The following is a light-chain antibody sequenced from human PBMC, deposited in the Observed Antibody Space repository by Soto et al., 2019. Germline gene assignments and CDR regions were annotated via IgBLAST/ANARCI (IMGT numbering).Light chain of an antibody. V-gene: IGKV1-5*01. Sequence: DTQLTQSPSTLSASVGDRVTITCRASQSISGWLAWYQQKPGKAPTLLIYGSSTLESGVPSRFSGSGSGTEFTLSISSLQPDDFATYFCQQYNDYWTFGQGTRVTIK. CDR1: QSISGW. CDR3: QQYNDYWT. CDR2: GSS. J-gene: IGKJ1*01.